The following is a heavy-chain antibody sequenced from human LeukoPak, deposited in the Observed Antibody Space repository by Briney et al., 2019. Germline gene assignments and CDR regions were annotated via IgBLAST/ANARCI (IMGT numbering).Heavy chain of an antibody. D-gene: IGHD3-22*01. CDR2: ISGSGGST. CDR1: GFTFSSYA. CDR3: AIPPDYYDSTRFDP. V-gene: IGHV3-23*01. Sequence: GGSLRVSCAASGFTFSSYAMSWVRQAPGKGLEWVSAISGSGGSTYYADSVKGRFTISRDNSKNTLYLQMNSLRAEDTAVYYCAIPPDYYDSTRFDPWGQGTLVTVSS. J-gene: IGHJ5*02.